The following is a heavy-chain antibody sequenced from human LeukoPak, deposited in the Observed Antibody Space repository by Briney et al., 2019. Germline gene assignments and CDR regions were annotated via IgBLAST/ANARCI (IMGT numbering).Heavy chain of an antibody. CDR2: ITGSGGIT. Sequence: PGGSLRLSRAASGFTFSSYAMSWVRQAPGKGLEWVSSITGSGGITNYPDYVKSRLTIYRENSKKTLYLQMNSLRAEDTAVYYCAKRPLGGSSWSYYFDYWGQGTLVTVSS. J-gene: IGHJ4*02. CDR3: AKRPLGGSSWSYYFDY. V-gene: IGHV3-23*01. D-gene: IGHD6-13*01. CDR1: GFTFSSYA.